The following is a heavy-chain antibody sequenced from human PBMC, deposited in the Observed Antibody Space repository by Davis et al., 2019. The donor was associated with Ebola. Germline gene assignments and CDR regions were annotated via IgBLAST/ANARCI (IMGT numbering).Heavy chain of an antibody. CDR1: GFTFSSYE. CDR2: ISSSGSTI. D-gene: IGHD3-10*01. J-gene: IGHJ4*02. CDR3: ARGSAASWSMVQGVISHLFDY. V-gene: IGHV3-48*03. Sequence: PGGSLRLSCAASGFTFSSYEMNWVRQAPGKGLEWVSYISSSGSTIYYADSVKGRFTISRDNAKNSLYLQMNSLRAEDTAVYYCARGSAASWSMVQGVISHLFDYWGQGTLVTVSS.